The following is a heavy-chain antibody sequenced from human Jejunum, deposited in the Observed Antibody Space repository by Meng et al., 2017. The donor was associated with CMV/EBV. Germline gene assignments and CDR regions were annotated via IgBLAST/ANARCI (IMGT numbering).Heavy chain of an antibody. Sequence: GFTLNTEGMHWVRQAPGKGLEWVAFRRYDGSDKKYGDSLKGRFTISRDNSKNTVYLQLNSLRTEDTAVYYCASADASSDSWRGWGQGTLGTGSS. CDR2: RRYDGSDK. CDR1: GFTLNTEG. V-gene: IGHV3-30*02. CDR3: ASADASSDSWRG. D-gene: IGHD3/OR15-3a*01. J-gene: IGHJ4*02.